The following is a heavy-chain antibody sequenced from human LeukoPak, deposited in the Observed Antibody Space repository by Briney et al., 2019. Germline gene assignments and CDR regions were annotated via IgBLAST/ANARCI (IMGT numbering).Heavy chain of an antibody. CDR1: GFTFSTYA. D-gene: IGHD6-13*01. CDR3: AKDRAQQLVLDF. CDR2: ISGSGGST. V-gene: IGHV3-23*01. Sequence: GGSLRLSCAASGFTFSTYAMSWVRQAPGKGLEWVSSISGSGGSTFYADSVKGRFTISRDNSKNTLFLQMNSLRAEDTAVYYCAKDRAQQLVLDFWGQGTLVTVSS. J-gene: IGHJ4*02.